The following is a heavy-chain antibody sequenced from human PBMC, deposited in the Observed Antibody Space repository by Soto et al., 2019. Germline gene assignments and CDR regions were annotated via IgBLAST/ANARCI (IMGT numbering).Heavy chain of an antibody. CDR1: GYTFTSYG. Sequence: ASVKVSCKASGYTFTSYGISWVRQAPGQGLEWMGWISAYNGNTNYAQKLQGRVTMTTDTSTSTAYMELRSLRSDDTAVYYCARDFPCSSTNCYGGLDAFDIWGQGTMVTVSS. V-gene: IGHV1-18*01. J-gene: IGHJ3*02. CDR3: ARDFPCSSTNCYGGLDAFDI. CDR2: ISAYNGNT. D-gene: IGHD2-2*01.